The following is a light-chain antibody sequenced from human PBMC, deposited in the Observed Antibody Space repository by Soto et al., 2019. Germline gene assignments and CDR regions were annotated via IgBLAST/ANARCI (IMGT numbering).Light chain of an antibody. J-gene: IGKJ4*01. CDR1: QDISYY. Sequence: DIQMTQSPSSLSASVGDRVTITCQASQDISYYLNWYQQKPGKAPKILIYDASVLEAGVPSRFSGGGSGTHFTLTTSSLQAEDVAAYYCQQFDNLPLTFGGGTKVDIK. CDR3: QQFDNLPLT. CDR2: DAS. V-gene: IGKV1-33*01.